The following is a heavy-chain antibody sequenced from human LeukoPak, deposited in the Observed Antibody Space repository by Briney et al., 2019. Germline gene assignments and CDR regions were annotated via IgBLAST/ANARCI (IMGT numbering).Heavy chain of an antibody. CDR1: GGSFRGYY. CDR2: INHSGST. CDR3: ARGGRSSGWYFVFDY. V-gene: IGHV4-34*01. D-gene: IGHD6-19*01. Sequence: SETLSVTCAVYGGSFRGYYWSWLRQPPGKGLEGIGEINHSGSTNYNPSLKSRVTISVDTSKNQFSLKLRSVTAADTAVYYCARGGRSSGWYFVFDYWGQGTLVTVSS. J-gene: IGHJ4*02.